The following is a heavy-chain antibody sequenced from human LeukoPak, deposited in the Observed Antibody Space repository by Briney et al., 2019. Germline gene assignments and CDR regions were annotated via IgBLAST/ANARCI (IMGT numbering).Heavy chain of an antibody. CDR3: ARYYGSGSAQGDY. V-gene: IGHV1-8*02. J-gene: IGHJ4*02. Sequence: APVKVSCKASGYTFTSYGISWVRQAPGQGLEWMGWMNPNSGNTGYAQKFQGRVTMTRNTSISTAYMELSSLRSEDTAVYYCARYYGSGSAQGDYWGQGTLVTVSS. CDR2: MNPNSGNT. CDR1: GYTFTSYG. D-gene: IGHD3-10*01.